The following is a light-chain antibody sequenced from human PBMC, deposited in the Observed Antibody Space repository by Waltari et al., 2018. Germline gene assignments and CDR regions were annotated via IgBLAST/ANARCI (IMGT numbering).Light chain of an antibody. Sequence: DIVMTQSPDSLAVSLGERATINCKSSQTVLYRDNNKNYLTWLQQKPGQPPKPHFSWASSRESGVPDRLSASGSGTDFTLTISSLQAEDVAVYYCHQHYTTPWTFGQGTKVEIK. CDR2: WAS. CDR1: QTVLYRDNNKNY. J-gene: IGKJ1*01. CDR3: HQHYTTPWT. V-gene: IGKV4-1*01.